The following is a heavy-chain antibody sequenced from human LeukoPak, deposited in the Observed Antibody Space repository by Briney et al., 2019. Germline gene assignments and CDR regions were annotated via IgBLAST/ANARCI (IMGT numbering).Heavy chain of an antibody. Sequence: ASVKVSCKASSYTFTSYGISWVRQAPGQGLEWMGWINPNSGGTNYAQKFQGRVTMTRDTSISTAYMELSRLRSDDTAVYYCARARGSRRIAGDAFDIWGQGTMVTVSS. J-gene: IGHJ3*02. V-gene: IGHV1-2*02. CDR2: INPNSGGT. CDR1: SYTFTSYG. CDR3: ARARGSRRIAGDAFDI. D-gene: IGHD1-26*01.